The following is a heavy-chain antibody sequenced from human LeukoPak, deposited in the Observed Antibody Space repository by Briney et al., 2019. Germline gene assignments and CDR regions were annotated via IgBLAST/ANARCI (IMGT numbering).Heavy chain of an antibody. V-gene: IGHV4-39*01. Sequence: PSETLSLTCTVSGGSILGSTYYWAWIRQPPGKGLEWIGSIYYSGSTYYNPSLKSRVTISVDTSKNQFSLKLSSVTAADTAVYYCARHADTSGYYYDWDCWGQGTLVTVSS. D-gene: IGHD3-22*01. CDR2: IYYSGST. J-gene: IGHJ4*02. CDR3: ARHADTSGYYYDWDC. CDR1: GGSILGSTYY.